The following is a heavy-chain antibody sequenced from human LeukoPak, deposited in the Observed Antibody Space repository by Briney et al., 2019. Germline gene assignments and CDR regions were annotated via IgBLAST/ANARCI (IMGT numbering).Heavy chain of an antibody. Sequence: ASVKVSCKASGYTFTSYDINWVRQATGQGLEWMGWMNPNSGNTGYAQKFQGRVTMTTDTSTSTAYMELRSLRSDDTAVYYCARVLRSMPLDYWGQGTLVTVSS. V-gene: IGHV1-8*01. CDR1: GYTFTSYD. CDR3: ARVLRSMPLDY. CDR2: MNPNSGNT. J-gene: IGHJ4*02. D-gene: IGHD2/OR15-2a*01.